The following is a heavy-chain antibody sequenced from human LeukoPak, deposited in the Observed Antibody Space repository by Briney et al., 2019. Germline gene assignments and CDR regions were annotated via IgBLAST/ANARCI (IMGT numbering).Heavy chain of an antibody. CDR1: GFTFSSYA. Sequence: GGSLRLSCAASGFTFSSYAMSWVRQAPGKGLEWVAVISYDGSNKYYADSVKGRFTISRDNSKNTLYLQMNSLRAEDTAVYYCARELRNYYFDYWGQGTLVTVSS. V-gene: IGHV3-30*01. CDR3: ARELRNYYFDY. D-gene: IGHD5-24*01. CDR2: ISYDGSNK. J-gene: IGHJ4*02.